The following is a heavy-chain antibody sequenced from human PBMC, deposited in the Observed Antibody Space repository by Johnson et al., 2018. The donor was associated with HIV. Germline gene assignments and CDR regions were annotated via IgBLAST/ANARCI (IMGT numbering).Heavy chain of an antibody. CDR1: GFTFDDYD. CDR3: ARATYYYDFSGYLTRPRAFDM. CDR2: IHWNGGST. Sequence: VQLVESGGGVVRPGGSLRLSCAASGFTFDDYDMTWVRQAPGKGLAWVSGIHWNGGSTGYADSVKGRFTISRDSAKNSLYLEMNSLRVEDTALYYCARATYYYDFSGYLTRPRAFDMWGQGTMVTVSS. D-gene: IGHD3-22*01. V-gene: IGHV3-20*04. J-gene: IGHJ3*02.